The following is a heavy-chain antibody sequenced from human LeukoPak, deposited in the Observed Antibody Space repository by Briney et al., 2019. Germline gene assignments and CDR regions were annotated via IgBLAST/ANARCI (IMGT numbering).Heavy chain of an antibody. CDR1: GFTFLSYT. CDR2: ISSSISYI. Sequence: PGGPLTLPCAASGFTFLSYTWTWARRSPGRGLEWVSSISSSISYIDYAVSVKSRFTISRDNAKNSLYLQMHSLRAEDTAVYYCARDTKYCSSTSCPVYYYYGMDVWGQGTTVTVSS. J-gene: IGHJ6*02. V-gene: IGHV3-21*01. D-gene: IGHD2-2*01. CDR3: ARDTKYCSSTSCPVYYYYGMDV.